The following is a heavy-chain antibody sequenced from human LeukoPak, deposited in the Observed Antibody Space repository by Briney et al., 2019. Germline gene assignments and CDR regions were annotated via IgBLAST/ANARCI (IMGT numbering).Heavy chain of an antibody. CDR1: GYTFSSKY. J-gene: IGHJ4*02. D-gene: IGHD6-13*01. CDR3: AREHSDSALDY. CDR2: INPNNNAA. Sequence: ASVKVSCKGSGYTFSSKYLHWVRQAPGHGLEWMGIINPNNNAATYAQKFKGRVTMTADISTNTVYMEVSSLRSEDTAGYFCAREHSDSALDYWSQETLVTVSS. V-gene: IGHV1-46*01.